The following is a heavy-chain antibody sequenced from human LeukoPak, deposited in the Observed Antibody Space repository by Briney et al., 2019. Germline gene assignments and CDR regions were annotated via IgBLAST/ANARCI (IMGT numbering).Heavy chain of an antibody. CDR2: IYYSGST. Sequence: SETLSLTCTVSGGSISSSSYYWGWIRQPPGKGLEWIGSIYYSGSTYYDPSLKSRVTISVDTSKNQFSLKLSSVTAADTAVYYCARYVGATNAFDIWGQGTMVTVSS. J-gene: IGHJ3*02. CDR1: GGSISSSSYY. CDR3: ARYVGATNAFDI. V-gene: IGHV4-39*01. D-gene: IGHD1-26*01.